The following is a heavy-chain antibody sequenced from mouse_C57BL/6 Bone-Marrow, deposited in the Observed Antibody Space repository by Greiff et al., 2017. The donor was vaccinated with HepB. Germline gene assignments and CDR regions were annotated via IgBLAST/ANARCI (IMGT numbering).Heavy chain of an antibody. J-gene: IGHJ1*03. CDR1: DYSITSDY. CDR2: ISYSGST. CDR3: ARWITTVVATRYFDV. Sequence: EVKLQESGPGLAKPSQTLSLTCSVTDYSITSDYWNWIRKFPGNKLEYMGYISYSGSTYYNPSLKSRISITRDTSKNQYYLQLNSVTTEDTATYYCARWITTVVATRYFDVWGTGTTVTVSS. D-gene: IGHD1-1*01. V-gene: IGHV3-8*01.